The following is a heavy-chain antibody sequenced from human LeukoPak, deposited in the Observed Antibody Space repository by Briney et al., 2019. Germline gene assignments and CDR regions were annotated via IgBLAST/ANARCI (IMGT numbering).Heavy chain of an antibody. CDR3: ARTSYSSFHFDY. CDR1: GFTFSTYT. V-gene: IGHV3-21*01. Sequence: GGSLRLSCAASGFTFSTYTINWVRQAPGKGLEWVSSISGSSSYIYYADSVKGRFTISRDNAKNSLYLQMNSLRAEDTAVYYCARTSYSSFHFDYWGQGTLVTVS. J-gene: IGHJ4*02. D-gene: IGHD6-6*01. CDR2: ISGSSSYI.